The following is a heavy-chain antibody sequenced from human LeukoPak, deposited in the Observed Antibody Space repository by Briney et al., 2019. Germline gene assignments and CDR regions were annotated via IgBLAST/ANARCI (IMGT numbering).Heavy chain of an antibody. CDR2: SSGSTI. CDR3: AKRRGLELLYYYYMDV. D-gene: IGHD1-7*01. J-gene: IGHJ6*03. CDR1: GFTFSDYY. Sequence: PGGSLRLSCAASGFTFSDYYMSSSGSTIYYADSVKGRFTISRDNAKNSLYLQMNSLRAEDTAVYYCAKRRGLELLYYYYMDVWGKGTTVTVSS. V-gene: IGHV3-11*01.